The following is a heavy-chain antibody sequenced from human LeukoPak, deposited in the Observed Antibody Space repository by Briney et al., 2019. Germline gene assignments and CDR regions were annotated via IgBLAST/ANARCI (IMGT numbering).Heavy chain of an antibody. D-gene: IGHD6-19*01. CDR2: INHSGST. J-gene: IGHJ4*02. Sequence: SETLSLTCAVYGGSFSGYYWSWIRQPPGKGLEWIGEINHSGSTNYNPSLKSRVTISVDTSKNQFSLKLSSVTAADTAVYYCASSGWYVGKVDYWGQGTLVTVSS. V-gene: IGHV4-34*01. CDR1: GGSFSGYY. CDR3: ASSGWYVGKVDY.